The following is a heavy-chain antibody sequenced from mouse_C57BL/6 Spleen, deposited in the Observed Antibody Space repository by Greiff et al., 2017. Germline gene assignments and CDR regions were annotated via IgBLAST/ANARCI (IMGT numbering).Heavy chain of an antibody. Sequence: EVQRVESGPGLVKPSQSLSLTCSVTGYSITSGYYWNWIRQFPGNKLEWMGYISYDGSNNYNPSLKNRISITRDTSKNQFFLKLNSVTTEDTATYYCARQLGPYYYAMDYWGQGTSVTVSS. CDR2: ISYDGSN. V-gene: IGHV3-6*01. J-gene: IGHJ4*01. CDR1: GYSITSGYY. CDR3: ARQLGPYYYAMDY. D-gene: IGHD4-1*02.